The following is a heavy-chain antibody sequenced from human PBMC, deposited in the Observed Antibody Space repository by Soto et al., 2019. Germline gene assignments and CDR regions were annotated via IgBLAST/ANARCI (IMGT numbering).Heavy chain of an antibody. J-gene: IGHJ4*02. CDR3: ARVDQQWLAYYFDY. V-gene: IGHV3-48*01. Sequence: GGSLRLSCAASGFTFSSYSMNWVRQAPGKGLEWVSYISSSSSTIYYADSVKGRFTISRDNAKNSLYLQMNSLRAEDTAVYYCARVDQQWLAYYFDYWGQGTLVTVSS. CDR2: ISSSSSTI. CDR1: GFTFSSYS. D-gene: IGHD6-19*01.